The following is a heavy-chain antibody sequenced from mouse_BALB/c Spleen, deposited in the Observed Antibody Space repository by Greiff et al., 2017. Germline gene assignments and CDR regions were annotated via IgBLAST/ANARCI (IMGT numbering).Heavy chain of an antibody. CDR3: TRGKDYDGFAY. CDR1: GYTFTSYW. D-gene: IGHD2-4*01. V-gene: IGHV1-5*01. CDR2: IYPGNSDT. J-gene: IGHJ3*01. Sequence: VQLQQSGTVLARPGASVKMSCKASGYTFTSYWMHWVKQRPGQGLECIGAIYPGNSDTSYNQKFKGKAKLTAVTSTSTAYMELSSLTNEDSAVYYCTRGKDYDGFAYWGQGTLVTVSA.